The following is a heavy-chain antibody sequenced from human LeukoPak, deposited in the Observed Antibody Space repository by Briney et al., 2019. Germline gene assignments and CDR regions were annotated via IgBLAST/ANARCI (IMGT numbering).Heavy chain of an antibody. Sequence: GGSLRLSCAASGFTFSNYGMNWVRQAPGKGLEWVSSISSSSSYIYYADSVKGRFTISRDNAKNSLYLQMNSLRAEDTAVYYCARGRAVAGPEDYWGQGTLVTVSS. CDR3: ARGRAVAGPEDY. V-gene: IGHV3-21*01. CDR1: GFTFSNYG. CDR2: ISSSSSYI. D-gene: IGHD6-19*01. J-gene: IGHJ4*02.